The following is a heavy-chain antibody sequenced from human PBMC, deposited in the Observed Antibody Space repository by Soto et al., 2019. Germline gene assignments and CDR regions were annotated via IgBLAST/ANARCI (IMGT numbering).Heavy chain of an antibody. CDR3: ARGVDRRGSGSYHPPRMYGMDV. Sequence: PSETLSLTCTVSGGSISSYYWSWIRQPAGKGLEWIGRIYTSGSTNYNPSLKSRVTMSVDTSKNQFSLKLSSVTAADTAVYYCARGVDRRGSGSYHPPRMYGMDVWGQGTTVTVSS. J-gene: IGHJ6*02. CDR1: GGSISSYY. D-gene: IGHD1-26*01. CDR2: IYTSGST. V-gene: IGHV4-4*07.